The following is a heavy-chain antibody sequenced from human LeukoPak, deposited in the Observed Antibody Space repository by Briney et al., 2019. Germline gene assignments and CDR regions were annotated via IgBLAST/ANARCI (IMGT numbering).Heavy chain of an antibody. V-gene: IGHV1-69*06. CDR2: IIPIFGTA. CDR1: GGTFSSYA. J-gene: IGHJ4*02. CDR3: ARDSGAFSGFFDY. D-gene: IGHD5-12*01. Sequence: GASVKVSCKASGGTFSSYAISWVRQAPGQGLERMGGIIPIFGTANYAQKFQGRVTITADKSTSTAYMELSSLRSEDTAVYYCARDSGAFSGFFDYWGQGTLVTVSS.